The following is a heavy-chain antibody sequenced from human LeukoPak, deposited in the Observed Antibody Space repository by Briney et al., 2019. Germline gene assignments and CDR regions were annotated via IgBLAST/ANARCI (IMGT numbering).Heavy chain of an antibody. Sequence: PGGSLRLSCATSGFTFSSYGFHWVRKAPIKGLEWVAVIWYDGSKKYYADSVKGRFTISRDDSKNTVYLQMDSLRAEDTAMYYCAKDISHLLKDTAMVMGYYYGMDVWGQGTTVTVSS. CDR2: IWYDGSKK. CDR3: AKDISHLLKDTAMVMGYYYGMDV. J-gene: IGHJ6*02. V-gene: IGHV3-33*06. D-gene: IGHD5-18*01. CDR1: GFTFSSYG.